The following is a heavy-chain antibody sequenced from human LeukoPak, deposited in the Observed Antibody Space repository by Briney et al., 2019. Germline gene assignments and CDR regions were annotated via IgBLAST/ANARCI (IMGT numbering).Heavy chain of an antibody. Sequence: PGGSLRLSCAASGFTFSSYWMSWVRQAPGKGLEWVANIKQDGSEKYYVDSVKGRFTISRDNAKNSLYLQMNSLRAEDTAVYYCARDREMATISYSDYWGQGTLVTVSS. CDR2: IKQDGSEK. J-gene: IGHJ4*02. V-gene: IGHV3-7*01. CDR1: GFTFSSYW. D-gene: IGHD5-24*01. CDR3: ARDREMATISYSDY.